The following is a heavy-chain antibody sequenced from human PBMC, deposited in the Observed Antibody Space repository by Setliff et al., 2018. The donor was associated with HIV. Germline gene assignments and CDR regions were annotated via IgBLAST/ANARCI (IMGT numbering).Heavy chain of an antibody. CDR3: ARDWGSITMGGSYYYYYGMDV. D-gene: IGHD3-10*01. J-gene: IGHJ6*02. V-gene: IGHV4-61*09. CDR1: GGSISSGNYY. CDR2: IYSSGST. Sequence: LSLTCTVSGGSISSGNYYWSWIRQPAEKGLEWIGHIYSSGSTSYNPSLKSRVTISVDTSKNQFSLQLNSVTAADTAVYYCARDWGSITMGGSYYYYYGMDVWGQGTTVTVSS.